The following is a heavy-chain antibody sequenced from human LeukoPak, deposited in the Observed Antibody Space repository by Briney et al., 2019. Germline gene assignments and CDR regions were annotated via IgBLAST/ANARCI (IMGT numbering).Heavy chain of an antibody. CDR1: GVTFSSYG. CDR3: TTKVIRGNSGDDYDD. V-gene: IGHV3-30*03. J-gene: IGHJ4*02. D-gene: IGHD5-12*01. CDR2: ISSDGNEK. Sequence: GGALRLSCAGSGVTFSSYGMHWVRQAPGKGLEGVALISSDGNEKLYGDSVKGRFTISRDDSKSTLYLQMRSLSAEDTAVYYCTTKVIRGNSGDDYDDWGQGTLVTVSS.